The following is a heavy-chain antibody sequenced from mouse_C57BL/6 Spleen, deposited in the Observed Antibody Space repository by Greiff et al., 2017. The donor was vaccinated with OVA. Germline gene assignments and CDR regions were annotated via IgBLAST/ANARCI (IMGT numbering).Heavy chain of an antibody. J-gene: IGHJ4*01. CDR2: ISSGSSTI. CDR1: GFSFSDYG. CDR3: ARSCGSSYYAMDY. D-gene: IGHD1-1*01. V-gene: IGHV5-17*01. Sequence: EVMLVESGGGLVKPGGSLKLSCAASGFSFSDYGMHWVRQAPEKGLEGVAYISSGSSTIYYADTVKGRFTISRDNAKNTLFLQMTSLRSADTAMYYCARSCGSSYYAMDYWGQGTSVTVSS.